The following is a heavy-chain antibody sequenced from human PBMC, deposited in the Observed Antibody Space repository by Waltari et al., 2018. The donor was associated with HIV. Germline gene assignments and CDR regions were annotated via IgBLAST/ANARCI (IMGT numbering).Heavy chain of an antibody. CDR1: GYSFTTNW. CDR3: VTSAYGANSGIDY. V-gene: IGHV5-51*01. J-gene: IGHJ4*02. Sequence: DVQPVQSGAELKKPGESLTISCKGSGYSFTTNWIGWVRQMPGKGLDWMVIIYPDDSETSYNPAYRAQVTISVDRSISTALLPWRRLKTSDTGIYYCVTSAYGANSGIDYWGQGTTVTVSS. D-gene: IGHD2-8*01. CDR2: IYPDDSET.